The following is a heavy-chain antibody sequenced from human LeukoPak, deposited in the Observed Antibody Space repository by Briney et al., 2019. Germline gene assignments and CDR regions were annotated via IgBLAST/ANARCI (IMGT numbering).Heavy chain of an antibody. CDR1: GFTFSSYG. J-gene: IGHJ4*02. CDR3: AKDGYDFWSGYSHL. V-gene: IGHV3-30*18. D-gene: IGHD3-3*01. Sequence: GGSLRLSCAASGFTFSSYGMHWVRQAPGKGLKWVAVISYDGSNKYYADSVKGRFTISRDNSKNTLYLQMNSLRAEDTAVYYCAKDGYDFWSGYSHLWGQGTLVTVSS. CDR2: ISYDGSNK.